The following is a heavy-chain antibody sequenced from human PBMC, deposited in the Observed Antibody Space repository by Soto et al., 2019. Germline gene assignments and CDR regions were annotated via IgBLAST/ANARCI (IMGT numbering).Heavy chain of an antibody. J-gene: IGHJ4*02. CDR2: INSDGTSA. CDR3: AIAVAGYYFDY. CDR1: GFAFSSYA. D-gene: IGHD6-19*01. Sequence: PGGSLRLSCAASGFAFSSYAMSWVRQAPGKGLAWVSRINSDGTSASYADSVKGRFTISRDNAKNTLYLQMNSLGAEDTAVYYCAIAVAGYYFDYWGQGTLVTVSS. V-gene: IGHV3-74*01.